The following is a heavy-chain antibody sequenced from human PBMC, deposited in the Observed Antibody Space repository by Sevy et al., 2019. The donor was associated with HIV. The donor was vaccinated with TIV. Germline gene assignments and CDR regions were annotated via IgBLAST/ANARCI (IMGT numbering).Heavy chain of an antibody. Sequence: ASVKVSCKVSGSTLTKLSMHWVRQVPGKGLEWMVSFDPEDGEKIYARKFQRRVTMTEDTSTDTAYMVLSSLRSEDTAVYYCATTKDYYDSSGSPFDYWGQGTLVTVSS. V-gene: IGHV1-24*01. CDR3: ATTKDYYDSSGSPFDY. CDR1: GSTLTKLS. D-gene: IGHD3-22*01. J-gene: IGHJ4*02. CDR2: FDPEDGEK.